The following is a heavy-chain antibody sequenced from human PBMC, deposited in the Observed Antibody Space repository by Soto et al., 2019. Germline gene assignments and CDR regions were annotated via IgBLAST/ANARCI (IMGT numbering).Heavy chain of an antibody. CDR1: GFTFSSYS. Sequence: EVQLVESGGGLVKPGGSLRLSCAASGFTFSSYSMNWVRQAPGKGLEWVSSISSSSSYIYYADSVKGRFTISRDNAKNSLYLQMNSLRAEDTAVYYCVRARYCSGGSCYSLSYWGQGTLVTVSS. CDR2: ISSSSSYI. V-gene: IGHV3-21*01. CDR3: VRARYCSGGSCYSLSY. D-gene: IGHD2-15*01. J-gene: IGHJ4*02.